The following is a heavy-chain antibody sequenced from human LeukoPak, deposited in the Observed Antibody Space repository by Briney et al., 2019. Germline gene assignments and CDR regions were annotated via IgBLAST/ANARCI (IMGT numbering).Heavy chain of an antibody. CDR3: AAGTIPTYGSGSYSYFDY. J-gene: IGHJ4*02. V-gene: IGHV1-69*05. CDR1: GGTFSSYA. CDR2: IIPIFGTA. Sequence: SVRVSCKASGGTFSSYAISWVRQAPGQGLEWMGRIIPIFGTANYAQKFQGRVTITTDESTSTAYMELSSLRSEDTAVYYCAAGTIPTYGSGSYSYFDYWGQGTLVTVSS. D-gene: IGHD3-10*01.